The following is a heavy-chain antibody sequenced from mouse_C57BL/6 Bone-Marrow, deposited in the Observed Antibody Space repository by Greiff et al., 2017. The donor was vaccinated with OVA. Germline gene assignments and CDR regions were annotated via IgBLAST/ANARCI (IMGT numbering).Heavy chain of an antibody. CDR1: GYAFTNYL. V-gene: IGHV1-54*01. CDR3: ARWERGRYFDC. Sequence: VQLQESGAELVRPGTSVKVSCKASGYAFTNYLIEWVKQRPGQGLEWIGVINPGSGGTNYNEKFKGKATLTADKSSSTAYMQLSSLTSEDSAVYFCARWERGRYFDCWGQGTTLTVSS. D-gene: IGHD4-1*01. CDR2: INPGSGGT. J-gene: IGHJ2*01.